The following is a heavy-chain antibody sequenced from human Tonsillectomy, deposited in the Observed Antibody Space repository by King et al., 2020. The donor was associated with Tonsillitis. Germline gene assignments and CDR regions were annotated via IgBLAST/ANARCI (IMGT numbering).Heavy chain of an antibody. Sequence: VQLVESGGGLVQPGGSLRLSCAASGFTFSGYEMNWVRQAPGKGLEWVSYISSSGTTIYHADSVKGRFATSRDNAKNSLFLQMDSLRAEDTAVYYCARDASGSSSAAAFDIWGQGTMVTVSS. CDR1: GFTFSGYE. CDR3: ARDASGSSSAAAFDI. CDR2: ISSSGTTI. V-gene: IGHV3-48*03. J-gene: IGHJ3*02. D-gene: IGHD1-26*01.